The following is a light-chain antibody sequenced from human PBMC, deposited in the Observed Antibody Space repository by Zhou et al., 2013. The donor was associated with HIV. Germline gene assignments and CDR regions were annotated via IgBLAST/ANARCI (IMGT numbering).Light chain of an antibody. J-gene: IGKJ1*01. CDR2: KAS. CDR3: QQYYTYPWT. Sequence: AIQLTQSPSSLSASVGDRVTITCRASQGISSAFAWYQQKPGKAPKLLIYKASNLESGVPSRFSGSGSGTDFTLTISCLQSEDFATYFCQQYYTYPWTFGQGTKVEIK. CDR1: QGISSA. V-gene: IGKV1-13*02.